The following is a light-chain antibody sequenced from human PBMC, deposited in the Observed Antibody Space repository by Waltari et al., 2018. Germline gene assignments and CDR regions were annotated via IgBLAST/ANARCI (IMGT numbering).Light chain of an antibody. CDR3: QQLNSYPQLT. Sequence: DIQLTQSPSFLSASVGDRVTITCRASQGSSSYLACYQQKPGKAPKLLIYAASTLQSGVPSRFTGSGSGTEFTLTISSLQPEAFAPYDCQQLNSYPQLTFGGGTKVEIK. CDR2: AAS. V-gene: IGKV1-9*01. CDR1: QGSSSY. J-gene: IGKJ4*01.